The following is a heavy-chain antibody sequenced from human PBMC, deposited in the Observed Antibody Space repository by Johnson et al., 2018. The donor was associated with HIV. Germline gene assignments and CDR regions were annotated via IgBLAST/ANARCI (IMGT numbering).Heavy chain of an antibody. Sequence: QVQLVESGGGVVQPGRSLRLSCAASGFTFSSYAMHWVRQAPGKGLEWVAVISYDGSNKYYADSVKGRFTISRDNSKNTLYLQMNNLRAGDTAVYYCASLGGYSGYGHDAFDIWGQGTMVTVSS. V-gene: IGHV3-30*14. CDR2: ISYDGSNK. CDR1: GFTFSSYA. D-gene: IGHD5-12*01. J-gene: IGHJ3*02. CDR3: ASLGGYSGYGHDAFDI.